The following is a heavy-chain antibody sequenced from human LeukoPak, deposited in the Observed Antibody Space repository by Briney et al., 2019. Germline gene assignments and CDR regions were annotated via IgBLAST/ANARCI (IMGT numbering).Heavy chain of an antibody. J-gene: IGHJ4*02. CDR2: MSGDATST. V-gene: IGHV3-23*01. Sequence: TGGSLRLSCAVSGFTFSSFAMNWVRQAPGKGLEWVSTMSGDATSTYYADSVKGRFTISRDNSKTTLFLQMNSLRAEDTAVYYYAKRTSGSSWYSSDSWGQGTLVTVSS. D-gene: IGHD6-13*01. CDR3: AKRTSGSSWYSSDS. CDR1: GFTFSSFA.